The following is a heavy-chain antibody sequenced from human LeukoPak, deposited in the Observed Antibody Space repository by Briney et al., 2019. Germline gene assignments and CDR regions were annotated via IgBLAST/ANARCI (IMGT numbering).Heavy chain of an antibody. J-gene: IGHJ4*02. Sequence: SVTVSCTASGGTFSSYAITWVRQAPGQGLEWMGGIIPIFGTANYAQKFQGRVTINVDESTSTAYMELSSLRSEDTAVYYCARGVVVTARYYFDFWGQGTLVSVSS. CDR2: IIPIFGTA. D-gene: IGHD3-22*01. CDR3: ARGVVVTARYYFDF. CDR1: GGTFSSYA. V-gene: IGHV1-69*13.